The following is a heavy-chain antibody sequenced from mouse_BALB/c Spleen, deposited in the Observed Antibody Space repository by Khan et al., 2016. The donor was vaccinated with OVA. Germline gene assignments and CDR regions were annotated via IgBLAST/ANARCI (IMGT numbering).Heavy chain of an antibody. CDR3: ARGDGNYQYYFDY. Sequence: VQLKESGAELVKPGASVKLSCTASGFNIKDTYMHWVKQRPEQGLEWIGRIDPANGNTKYDPKFQGKATITADTSSNTAYLQLSSLTSEDTAVYYCARGDGNYQYYFDYWGQGTTLTVSS. J-gene: IGHJ2*01. D-gene: IGHD2-1*01. CDR2: IDPANGNT. V-gene: IGHV14-3*02. CDR1: GFNIKDTY.